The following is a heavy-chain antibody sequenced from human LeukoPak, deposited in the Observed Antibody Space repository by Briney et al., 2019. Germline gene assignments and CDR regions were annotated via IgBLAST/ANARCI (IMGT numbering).Heavy chain of an antibody. CDR2: ISAYNGNT. CDR3: ARASATNSAPLFDY. CDR1: GYTFTSYG. Sequence: ASVKVSCKASGYTFTSYGISWVRQAPGQGLEWMGWISAYNGNTNYAQKLQGRVTMTTDTSTSTAYMELRSLRSDDTAVYYCARASATNSAPLFDYWGQGTLVTVSS. J-gene: IGHJ4*02. V-gene: IGHV1-18*01.